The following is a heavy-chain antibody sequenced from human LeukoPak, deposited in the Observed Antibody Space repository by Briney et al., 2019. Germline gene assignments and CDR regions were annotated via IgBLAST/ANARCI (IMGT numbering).Heavy chain of an antibody. V-gene: IGHV4-39*01. Sequence: SETLSLTCTVSGGSIGSNNYYWGWIRQPPGQGLEWIGSIYYSGSTYYNPSLKSRVTISVDTSKNQFSLRLSSVTAADTAVYYCARLFGITTNKFDYWGQGTLVTVSS. J-gene: IGHJ4*02. CDR3: ARLFGITTNKFDY. CDR2: IYYSGST. D-gene: IGHD3-10*01. CDR1: GGSIGSNNYY.